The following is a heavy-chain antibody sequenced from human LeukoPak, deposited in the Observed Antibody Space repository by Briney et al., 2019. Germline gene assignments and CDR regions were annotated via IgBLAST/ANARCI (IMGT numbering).Heavy chain of an antibody. Sequence: GGSLRLSCIGSGFTFSNYWMSRVRQAPGKGLEWVASIKEDGSDKYYVDSVKGRFTISRDNIRNSVYVQMSSLGADDTAVYYCARLKDAVTIFDYWGKGILVTVSS. D-gene: IGHD4-17*01. J-gene: IGHJ4*02. CDR3: ARLKDAVTIFDY. CDR1: GFTFSNYW. CDR2: IKEDGSDK. V-gene: IGHV3-7*01.